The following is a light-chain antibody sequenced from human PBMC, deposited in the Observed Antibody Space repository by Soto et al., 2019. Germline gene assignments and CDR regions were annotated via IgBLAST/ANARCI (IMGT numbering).Light chain of an antibody. J-gene: IGKJ1*01. CDR3: QQSYSTPQT. CDR2: GVS. V-gene: IGKV3-20*01. Sequence: EIVLTQSPGTLSLSPGERATLSCRASQSVSSNLLAWYQEKPGQAPRLLIYGVSKRATGIPDRFSGSGSGTDFTLTISSLQPEDFATYYCQQSYSTPQTFGQGTKVEIK. CDR1: QSVSSNL.